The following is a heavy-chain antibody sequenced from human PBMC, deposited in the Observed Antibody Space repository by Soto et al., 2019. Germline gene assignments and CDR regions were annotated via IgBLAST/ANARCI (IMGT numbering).Heavy chain of an antibody. Sequence: QVHLQQWGAGLLKQSETLSLTCAVYGGSVNGYYWNWIRQPPGKGLEWIGEINHTGGTHYNPSRKSRVTMSVDTSKNQFSLRLSSVTEADTAIYYCATRISVFGLRVPRFDPWGEGSQVTVSS. J-gene: IGHJ5*02. CDR1: GGSVNGYY. CDR2: INHTGGT. CDR3: ATRISVFGLRVPRFDP. V-gene: IGHV4-34*02. D-gene: IGHD3-3*01.